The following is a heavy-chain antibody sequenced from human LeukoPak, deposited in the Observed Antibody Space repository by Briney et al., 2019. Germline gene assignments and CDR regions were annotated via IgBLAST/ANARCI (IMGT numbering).Heavy chain of an antibody. CDR1: GLIFSGSA. V-gene: IGHV3-73*01. D-gene: IGHD4-23*01. CDR3: RYGANSWWFDP. CDR2: IRSRPNNYAT. Sequence: GGSLKLSCAASGLIFSGSAMHWVRQASGKGLEWVGRIRSRPNNYATAYAASVKGRFTISRDDSKNTAYLQMNSLKTEDTAVYTRRYGANSWWFDPWGQGTLVTVSS. J-gene: IGHJ5*02.